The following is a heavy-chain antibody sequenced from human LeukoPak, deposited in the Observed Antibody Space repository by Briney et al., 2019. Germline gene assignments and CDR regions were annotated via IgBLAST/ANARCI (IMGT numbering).Heavy chain of an antibody. V-gene: IGHV4-59*01. CDR3: ARDLYDSSGYYYSSTHAFDI. D-gene: IGHD3-22*01. J-gene: IGHJ3*02. CDR1: GGSISSYY. Sequence: SETLSLTCTVSGGSISSYYWSWIRQPPGKGLEWIGYIYYSGSTNYNPSLKSRVTISVDTSKNQFSLKLSSVTAADTAVYYCARDLYDSSGYYYSSTHAFDIWGQGTMVTVSS. CDR2: IYYSGST.